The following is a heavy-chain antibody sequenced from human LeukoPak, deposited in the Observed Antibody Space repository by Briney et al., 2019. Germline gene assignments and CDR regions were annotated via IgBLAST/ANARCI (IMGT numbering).Heavy chain of an antibody. J-gene: IGHJ5*02. CDR1: GGSFSDYS. Sequence: SVKVSCKASGGSFSDYSISWVRQAPGQGLEWMGRITAILDTAHYAQKFQGRFTITADKSTTTVYMELSSLRSDDTAVYYCVRSGYDYDWFDPWGQGTLVTVSS. V-gene: IGHV1-69*08. D-gene: IGHD5-12*01. CDR3: VRSGYDYDWFDP. CDR2: ITAILDTA.